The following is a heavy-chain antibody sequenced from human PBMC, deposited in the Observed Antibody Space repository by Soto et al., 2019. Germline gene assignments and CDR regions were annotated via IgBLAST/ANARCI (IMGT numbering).Heavy chain of an antibody. J-gene: IGHJ6*03. Sequence: QVQLVQSGAEVKKPGASVKVSCKASGYTFSSYDINWVRQATGQGLEWMGWMNPNSGDTNYPQKFQGRVTMTWNTSIATAYMELSSLRSEDTAVYYCARGLKFTTPLVRGVNPYYYYYMDVWGEGTTVTVSS. CDR3: ARGLKFTTPLVRGVNPYYYYYMDV. CDR2: MNPNSGDT. D-gene: IGHD3-10*01. V-gene: IGHV1-8*01. CDR1: GYTFSSYD.